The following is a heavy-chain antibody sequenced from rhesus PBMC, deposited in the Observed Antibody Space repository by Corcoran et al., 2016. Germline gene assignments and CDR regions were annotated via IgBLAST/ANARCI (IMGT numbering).Heavy chain of an antibody. V-gene: IGHV1-111*02. CDR2: IDPGDGED. CDR3: ATDIRRRSTYDY. J-gene: IGHJ4*01. Sequence: EVQLVQSGAEVKKPGAAVKISCKAAGYTFTDYYRHWVRQATGKGLAWEGDIDPGDGEDEDAQKFQDRVHSTAGTSTDTADMELSSMRSEDTAMYYWATDIRRRSTYDYWGQGVLVTVSS. CDR1: GYTFTDYY. D-gene: IGHD4-29*01.